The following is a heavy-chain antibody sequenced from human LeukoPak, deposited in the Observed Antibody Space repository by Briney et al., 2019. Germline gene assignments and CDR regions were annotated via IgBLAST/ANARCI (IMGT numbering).Heavy chain of an antibody. CDR1: GGTFSSYT. V-gene: IGHV1-69*02. CDR3: AFSRHTLNWFDP. D-gene: IGHD3-16*01. CDR2: IIPILGIA. J-gene: IGHJ5*02. Sequence: SVKVSCTASGGTFSSYTISWVRQAPGQGLEWMGRIIPILGIANYAEKFQGRVTITADKSTITTYMELSSLRSEDTAVYYCAFSRHTLNWFDPWGQGTLVTVSS.